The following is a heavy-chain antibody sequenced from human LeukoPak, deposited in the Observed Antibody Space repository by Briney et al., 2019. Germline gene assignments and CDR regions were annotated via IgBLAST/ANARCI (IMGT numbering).Heavy chain of an antibody. CDR1: GFTFSSYA. CDR2: ISGSGGST. J-gene: IGHJ3*02. CDR3: AKDFWSDYYGHDAFDI. V-gene: IGHV3-23*01. Sequence: PSGSLRLSCAVSGFTFSSYAMSWVRQAPGKGLEWVSAISGSGGSTYYADSVKRRFTISRDNSKNTLYLQMNSLRADDTAVYYCAKDFWSDYYGHDAFDIWGQGTMVTVSS. D-gene: IGHD3-3*01.